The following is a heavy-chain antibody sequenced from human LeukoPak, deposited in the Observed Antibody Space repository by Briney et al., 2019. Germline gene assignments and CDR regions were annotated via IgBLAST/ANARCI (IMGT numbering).Heavy chain of an antibody. CDR1: GFIFSTYG. D-gene: IGHD6-13*01. J-gene: IGHJ4*02. CDR2: IRYDGSNK. V-gene: IGHV3-30*02. CDR3: AKDSASSSWPYYFDY. Sequence: GGSLRLSCAASGFIFSTYGMHWVRQAPGKGLEWVAFIRYDGSNKYYAYSVKGRFTISRDNSKNTLYLQMNSLRAEDTAVYYCAKDSASSSWPYYFDYWGQGTLVTVSS.